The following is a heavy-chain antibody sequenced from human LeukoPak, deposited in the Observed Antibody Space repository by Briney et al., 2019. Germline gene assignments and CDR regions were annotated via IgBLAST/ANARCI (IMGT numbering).Heavy chain of an antibody. J-gene: IGHJ5*02. CDR2: IYYSGGT. V-gene: IGHV4-59*08. CDR3: ARNVDTAMARFDP. D-gene: IGHD5-18*01. Sequence: SETLSLTCTVSGGSISSYYWSWIRQPPGKGLEWIGYIYYSGGTNYNPSLKSRVTISADTSKNQFSLKLSSVTAADTAVYYCARNVDTAMARFDPWGQGTLVTVSS. CDR1: GGSISSYY.